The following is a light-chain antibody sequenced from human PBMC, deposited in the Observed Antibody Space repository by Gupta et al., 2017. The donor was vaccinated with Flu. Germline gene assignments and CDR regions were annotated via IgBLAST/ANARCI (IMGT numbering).Light chain of an antibody. CDR2: RNN. CDR1: SLNSGSHG. CDR3: GAWESNVSRFYV. Sequence: QSVLTQPPSVSGHPGQRVTCSCSGRSLNSGSHGVWWYQQFPGTAPRLLVYRNNERPSGVPDRFSGSKSGASASLTITGLRSEDEADYYCGAWESNVSRFYVFGTGTKVTVL. V-gene: IGLV1-47*01. J-gene: IGLJ1*01.